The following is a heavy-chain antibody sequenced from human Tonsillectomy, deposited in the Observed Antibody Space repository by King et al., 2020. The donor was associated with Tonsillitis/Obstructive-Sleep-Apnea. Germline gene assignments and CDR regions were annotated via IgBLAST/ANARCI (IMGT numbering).Heavy chain of an antibody. D-gene: IGHD2-15*01. V-gene: IGHV5-51*01. CDR2: IYPGDSDT. J-gene: IGHJ3*02. Sequence: QLVQSGAEVKKPGESLRISCKGSAYSFTSYWIGWVRQMPGKGLEWMGIIYPGDSDTRYIPSFQGQVTIPADKSISTAYLQWSRLKASDTAMYYCARQLGEVVVAADGGFDIWGQGTMVTVSS. CDR3: ARQLGEVVVAADGGFDI. CDR1: AYSFTSYW.